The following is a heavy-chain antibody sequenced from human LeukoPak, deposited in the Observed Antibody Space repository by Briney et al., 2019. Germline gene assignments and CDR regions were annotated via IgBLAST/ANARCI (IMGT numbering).Heavy chain of an antibody. J-gene: IGHJ4*02. CDR3: ARASYYNIMRPDY. CDR2: ISSSSSTI. Sequence: GGSLRLSCAASEFTFSTYNMNWVRQAPGKGLEWVSYISSSSSTIYYADSVKGRFTISRDNAKNSLYLQMNSLRDEDTAVYYCARASYYNIMRPDYWGQGTLVTVSS. V-gene: IGHV3-48*02. CDR1: EFTFSTYN. D-gene: IGHD3-9*01.